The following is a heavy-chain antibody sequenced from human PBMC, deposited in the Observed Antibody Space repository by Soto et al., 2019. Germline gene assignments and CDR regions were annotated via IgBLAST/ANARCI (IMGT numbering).Heavy chain of an antibody. CDR3: AKNLGYSGYEGSDY. J-gene: IGHJ4*02. D-gene: IGHD5-12*01. CDR1: GFTFSSYA. V-gene: IGHV3-23*01. Sequence: LRLSCAASGFTFSSYAMSWVRQAPGKGLEWVSVISGSGGTTYYADSVKGRFTISRDNSKNTLYLQMNRLRAEYTAVYYCAKNLGYSGYEGSDYWGQGTLVTVSS. CDR2: ISGSGGTT.